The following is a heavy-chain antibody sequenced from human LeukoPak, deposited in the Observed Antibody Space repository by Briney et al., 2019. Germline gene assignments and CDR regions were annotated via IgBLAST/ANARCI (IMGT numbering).Heavy chain of an antibody. Sequence: GRPLRLSCAASGFTFSSYAMHWARQAPGKGLECVAVISYDGSNKYYAHSVKGRLTISRDNSKNTLYLQTNNLRAEDTTAYDWARALPRYGERGSIDYWGQGTLVTVSS. CDR1: GFTFSSYA. J-gene: IGHJ4*02. D-gene: IGHD1-1*01. CDR3: ARALPRYGERGSIDY. CDR2: ISYDGSNK. V-gene: IGHV3-30*01.